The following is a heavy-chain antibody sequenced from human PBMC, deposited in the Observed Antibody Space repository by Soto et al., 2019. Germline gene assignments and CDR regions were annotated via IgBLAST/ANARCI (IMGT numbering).Heavy chain of an antibody. J-gene: IGHJ4*02. V-gene: IGHV3-21*06. D-gene: IGHD6-13*01. CDR1: GFPFSSFT. CDR3: VRDPAAGDS. CDR2: ITGGSDFK. Sequence: EVQLVESGGGLVKPGGSLRLSCAASGFPFSSFTMNWVRQAPGKGLEWVSSITGGSDFKNYAESVKGRFTITRDNANSSLDLQMNSLRVKDTAVYYVVRDPAAGDSWGQGTLVTVSS.